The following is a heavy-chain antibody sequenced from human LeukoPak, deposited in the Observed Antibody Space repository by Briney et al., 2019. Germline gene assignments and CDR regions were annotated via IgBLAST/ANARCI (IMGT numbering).Heavy chain of an antibody. V-gene: IGHV1-24*01. Sequence: ASVKVSCKVSGYTLTELSMHWVRQAPGKGLEWMGGCDPEDGETIYAQKFQGRVTMTEDTSTDTAYMELSSLRSEDTAVYYCATGWNDGYYYYGMDVWGKGTTVTVSS. CDR3: ATGWNDGYYYYGMDV. CDR1: GYTLTELS. CDR2: CDPEDGET. D-gene: IGHD1-1*01. J-gene: IGHJ6*04.